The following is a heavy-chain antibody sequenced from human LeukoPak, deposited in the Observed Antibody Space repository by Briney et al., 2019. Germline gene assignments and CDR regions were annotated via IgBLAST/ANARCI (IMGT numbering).Heavy chain of an antibody. CDR3: ARAEVVVTAIVLECWFDP. CDR1: GGSISSYY. CDR2: IYYSGST. J-gene: IGHJ5*02. Sequence: SETLSLTCTVSGGSISSYYWSWIRQPPGKGLEWIGYIYYSGSTNYKPSLKSRVTISVDTSKNQFSLKLSSVTAADTAVYYCARAEVVVTAIVLECWFDPWGQGTLVTVSS. D-gene: IGHD2-21*02. V-gene: IGHV4-59*01.